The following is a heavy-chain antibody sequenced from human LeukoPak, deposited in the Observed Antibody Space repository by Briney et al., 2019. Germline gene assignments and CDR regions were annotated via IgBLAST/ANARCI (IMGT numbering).Heavy chain of an antibody. CDR2: IIPIFGTA. J-gene: IGHJ4*02. D-gene: IGHD3-3*01. V-gene: IGHV1-69*05. Sequence: ASVKVSCKASGGTFSSYAISWVRQAPGQGLEWMGGIIPIFGTANYAQKFQGRVTITTDESTSTAYMELSSLRSEDTAVYYCAREFWSGYYSSDYWGQGTLVTVSS. CDR3: AREFWSGYYSSDY. CDR1: GGTFSSYA.